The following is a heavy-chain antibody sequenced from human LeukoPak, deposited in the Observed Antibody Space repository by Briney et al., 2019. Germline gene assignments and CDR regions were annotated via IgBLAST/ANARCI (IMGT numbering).Heavy chain of an antibody. V-gene: IGHV1-69*10. CDR2: FIPILGTA. D-gene: IGHD3-3*01. Sequence: SVKVSCKASTYTFTRYGISWVRQAPGQGLEWMGVFIPILGTANSTQKFQDRVTISADISTNTVYMELISLRSEDTAVYFCAGIPVFGVVLHQEPVWGKGTTVTVSS. J-gene: IGHJ6*04. CDR3: AGIPVFGVVLHQEPV. CDR1: TYTFTRYG.